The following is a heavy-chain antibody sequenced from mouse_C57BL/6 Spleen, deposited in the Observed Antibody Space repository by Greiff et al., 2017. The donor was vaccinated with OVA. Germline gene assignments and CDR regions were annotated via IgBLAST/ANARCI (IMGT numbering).Heavy chain of an antibody. Sequence: EVKVVESGGDLVKPGGSLKLSCAASGFTFSSYGMSWVRQTPDKRLEWVATISSGGSYTYYPDSVKGRFTISRDNAKNTLYLQMSSLKSEDTAMYYCAAGYLYYYAMDYWGQGTSVTVSS. V-gene: IGHV5-6*01. D-gene: IGHD3-2*02. J-gene: IGHJ4*01. CDR3: AAGYLYYYAMDY. CDR1: GFTFSSYG. CDR2: ISSGGSYT.